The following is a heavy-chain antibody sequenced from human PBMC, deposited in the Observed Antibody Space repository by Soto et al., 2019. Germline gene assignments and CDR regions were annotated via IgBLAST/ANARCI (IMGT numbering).Heavy chain of an antibody. Sequence: SETLSLTCAVYGGSFSGYYWSWIRQPPGKGLEWIGEINHSGSTSYNPSLKSPGTISVDTSKNQFSLKLSSVTAADTAVYYCAGNYYDSSGHRRPVAVWGQGTTDTVSS. CDR1: GGSFSGYY. J-gene: IGHJ6*02. V-gene: IGHV4-34*01. CDR3: AGNYYDSSGHRRPVAV. CDR2: INHSGST. D-gene: IGHD3-22*01.